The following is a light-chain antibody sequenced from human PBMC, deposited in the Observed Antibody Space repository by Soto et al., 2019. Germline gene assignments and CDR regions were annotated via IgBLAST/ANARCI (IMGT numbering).Light chain of an antibody. Sequence: QSVLTQPPSVSASPGQRVTISCSGSSSNIGSNAVSWYQHLPGTAPKYVIYDNDKRPSGMPDRFSGSRSGTSATLGITGLQTGDEADYYCGTWDSSLSALVFGGGTKLTVL. V-gene: IGLV1-51*01. CDR2: DND. CDR1: SSNIGSNA. CDR3: GTWDSSLSALV. J-gene: IGLJ3*02.